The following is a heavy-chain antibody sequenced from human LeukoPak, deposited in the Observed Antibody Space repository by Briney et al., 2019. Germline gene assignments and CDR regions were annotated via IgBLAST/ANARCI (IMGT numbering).Heavy chain of an antibody. Sequence: PGRSLRLSCAASGFTFDDYAMHWVRQAPGKGLEWVSGISWNSGNKGYADSVKGRCTISRDNAKNTLYLQMNSLRAEDTAVYYCARGQLWFDYWGQGTLVTVSS. CDR1: GFTFDDYA. CDR3: ARGQLWFDY. CDR2: ISWNSGNK. J-gene: IGHJ5*01. V-gene: IGHV3-9*01. D-gene: IGHD5-18*01.